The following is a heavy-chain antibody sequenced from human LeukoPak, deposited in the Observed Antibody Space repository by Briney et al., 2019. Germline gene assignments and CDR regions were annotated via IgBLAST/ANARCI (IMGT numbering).Heavy chain of an antibody. CDR1: GGSISSYY. CDR3: ARGSIVVVLAAIMPYFDY. D-gene: IGHD2-2*01. Sequence: PSETLSLTCTVSGGSISSYYWSWIQQPPGKGLEWIGYIYYSGSTNYNPSLKSRVTISVDTSKNQFSLKLSSVTAADTAVYYCARGSIVVVLAAIMPYFDYWGQGTLVTVSS. J-gene: IGHJ4*02. CDR2: IYYSGST. V-gene: IGHV4-59*01.